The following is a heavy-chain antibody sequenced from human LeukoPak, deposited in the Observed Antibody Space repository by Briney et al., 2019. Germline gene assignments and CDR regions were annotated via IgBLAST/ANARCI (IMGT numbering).Heavy chain of an antibody. J-gene: IGHJ4*02. CDR3: ARAKGYYYDSLFDY. Sequence: GASVKVSCKASGYTFTSYDINWVRQATGQGLEWMGWISAYNGNTNYAQKLQGRVTMTTDTSTSTAYMELRSLRSDDTAVYYCARAKGYYYDSLFDYWGQGTLVTVSS. V-gene: IGHV1-18*01. D-gene: IGHD3-22*01. CDR1: GYTFTSYD. CDR2: ISAYNGNT.